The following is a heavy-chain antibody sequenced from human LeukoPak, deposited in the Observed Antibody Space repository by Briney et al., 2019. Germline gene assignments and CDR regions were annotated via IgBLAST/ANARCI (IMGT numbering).Heavy chain of an antibody. Sequence: GGSLRLSCAASGFTFSSYGMHWVRQAPGKGLEWVAVISYDGSNKYYADSVKGRFTISRDNSKNTLYMQMKSLRAEDTAVYYCAKDVYYGSGSLDAFDIWGQGTMVTVSS. V-gene: IGHV3-30*18. CDR2: ISYDGSNK. D-gene: IGHD3-10*01. CDR1: GFTFSSYG. J-gene: IGHJ3*02. CDR3: AKDVYYGSGSLDAFDI.